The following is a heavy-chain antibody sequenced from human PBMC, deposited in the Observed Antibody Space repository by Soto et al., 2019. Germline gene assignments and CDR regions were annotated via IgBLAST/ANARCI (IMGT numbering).Heavy chain of an antibody. Sequence: GGSLRLSCAASGFTFSDCAMSWVRQAPGKGLEWVSGISGSGGSTYYADSVKGRFTISRDNSKNTLFLQMNSLRAEDTAVYYCAKQGVATLLYYFDYWGQGTLVTVSS. D-gene: IGHD2-15*01. CDR2: ISGSGGST. V-gene: IGHV3-23*01. CDR1: GFTFSDCA. CDR3: AKQGVATLLYYFDY. J-gene: IGHJ4*02.